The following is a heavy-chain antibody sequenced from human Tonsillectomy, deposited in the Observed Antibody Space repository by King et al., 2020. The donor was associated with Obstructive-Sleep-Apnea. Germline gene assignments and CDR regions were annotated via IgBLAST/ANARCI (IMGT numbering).Heavy chain of an antibody. CDR2: INAGNGNS. CDR1: GYTFTGFA. CDR3: ARAFPPTTYSRPGAAYYHYGMDV. J-gene: IGHJ6*02. D-gene: IGHD5-18*01. V-gene: IGHV1-3*01. Sequence: QVQLVQSGAEVKKPGASLKVSCKASGYTFTGFALHWVRLAPGKWLEWMGWINAGNGNSKYSQNFQGRVTITRDTSATTAYMDLSSLRSEDTGMYFCARAFPPTTYSRPGAAYYHYGMDVWGQGTTVTVSS.